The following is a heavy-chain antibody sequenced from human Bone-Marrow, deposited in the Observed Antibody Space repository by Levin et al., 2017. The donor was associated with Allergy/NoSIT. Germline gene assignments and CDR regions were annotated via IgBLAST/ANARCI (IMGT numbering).Heavy chain of an antibody. CDR1: GFTFSGYE. CDR3: AGGAPGFGDLLDH. D-gene: IGHD3-10*01. Sequence: GESLKISCAASGFTFSGYEMMWVRQAPGKGLGWVSYISGSGTKIFYADSVKGRFTISRDNAKKSMFLQMNSLRADDTAVYYCAGGAPGFGDLLDHWGQGALVTVSS. J-gene: IGHJ4*02. V-gene: IGHV3-48*03. CDR2: ISGSGTKI.